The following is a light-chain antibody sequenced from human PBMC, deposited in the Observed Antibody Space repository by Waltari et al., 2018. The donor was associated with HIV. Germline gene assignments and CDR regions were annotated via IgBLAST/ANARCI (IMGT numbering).Light chain of an antibody. CDR2: RTN. Sequence: QSVLTQPPSASGTPGPRVTISCSGTNSNIGSTYFCWYQQLPGTAPKLLIYRTNQRPSGVPDRFSGSKSGTSASLAISGLRSEDEADYYCAVWDDSLSGWVFGGGTKLTVL. CDR1: NSNIGSTY. CDR3: AVWDDSLSGWV. V-gene: IGLV1-47*01. J-gene: IGLJ3*02.